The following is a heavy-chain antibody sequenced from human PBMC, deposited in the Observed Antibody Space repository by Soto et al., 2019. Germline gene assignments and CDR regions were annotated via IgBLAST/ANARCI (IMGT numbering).Heavy chain of an antibody. Sequence: GGSLRLSCAASGFTFSIYAMSWVRQAPGKGLEWVSTISHRSATTYYADSVKGRFTVSRDNSKNTLYLRMNSLRAEDTAVYYCARQLVELIPYFDNWRQGSLVTVSS. CDR2: ISHRSATT. D-gene: IGHD3-22*01. CDR1: GFTFSIYA. CDR3: ARQLVELIPYFDN. J-gene: IGHJ4*02. V-gene: IGHV3-23*01.